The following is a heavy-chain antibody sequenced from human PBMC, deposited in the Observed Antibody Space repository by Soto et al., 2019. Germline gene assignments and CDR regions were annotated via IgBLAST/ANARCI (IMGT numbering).Heavy chain of an antibody. CDR3: ACADRDD. V-gene: IGHV3-72*01. Sequence: PGGSLRLSCAVSGFTFSDHHMDWVRQAPGKGLEWVGRSRNKADSYTPEYAASVKGRFTISRDDSKNSLYLQVDSLKTGDTAVYYCACADRDDWGQGTLVTVSS. D-gene: IGHD3-10*01. CDR2: SRNKADSYTP. CDR1: GFTFSDHH. J-gene: IGHJ4*02.